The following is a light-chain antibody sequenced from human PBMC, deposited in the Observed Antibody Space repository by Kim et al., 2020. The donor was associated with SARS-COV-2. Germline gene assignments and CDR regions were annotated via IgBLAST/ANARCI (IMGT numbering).Light chain of an antibody. CDR3: QQYGSSPMYT. J-gene: IGKJ2*01. CDR1: QCFGSSY. CDR2: GSS. Sequence: SPCDRSTLSCLTSQCFGSSYLAWDQQVPGLAPGLLIYGSSSRATGIPDRFSGSGSGTYFTLTISRLEPDDFAVYYCQQYGSSPMYTFGQGTKLEI. V-gene: IGKV3-20*01.